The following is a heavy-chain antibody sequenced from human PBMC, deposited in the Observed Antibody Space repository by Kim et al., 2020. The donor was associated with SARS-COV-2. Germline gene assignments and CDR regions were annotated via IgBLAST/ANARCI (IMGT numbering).Heavy chain of an antibody. CDR1: GFTVSSNY. CDR2: IYSGGST. V-gene: IGHV3-53*01. D-gene: IGHD3-3*01. Sequence: GGSLRLSCAASGFTVSSNYMSWVRQAPGKGLEWVSVIYSGGSTYYADSVKGRFTISRDNSKNTLYLQMNSLRAEDTAVYYCARGVGDYDFWSYYYYYGMDVWGQGTTVTVSS. J-gene: IGHJ6*02. CDR3: ARGVGDYDFWSYYYYYGMDV.